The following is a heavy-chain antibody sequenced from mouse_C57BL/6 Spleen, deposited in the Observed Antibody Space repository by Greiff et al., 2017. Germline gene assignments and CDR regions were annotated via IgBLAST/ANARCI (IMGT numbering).Heavy chain of an antibody. Sequence: VQLQQSGPELVKPGASVKISCKASGYAFSSSWMNWVKQRPGKGLEWIGRIYPGDGDTNYNGKFKGKATLTADKSSSTAYMQLSSLTSEDSAVYFCARWGGTWVWYFDVWGTGTTVTVSS. CDR1: GYAFSSSW. V-gene: IGHV1-82*01. CDR3: ARWGGTWVWYFDV. CDR2: IYPGDGDT. D-gene: IGHD3-3*01. J-gene: IGHJ1*03.